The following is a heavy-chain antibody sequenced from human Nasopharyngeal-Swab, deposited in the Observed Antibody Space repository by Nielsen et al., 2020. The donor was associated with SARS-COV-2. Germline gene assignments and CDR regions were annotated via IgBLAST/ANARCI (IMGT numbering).Heavy chain of an antibody. Sequence: GGSLRLSCAASGFTVSSNYMSWVRQAPGKGLEWVSVIYSGGSTYYADSVKGRFTISRDNSKNTLYLQMNSLRAEDTAVYYCAKDLNSEGYCSSTSCYVLDYYGMDVWGQGTTVTVSS. CDR3: AKDLNSEGYCSSTSCYVLDYYGMDV. CDR2: IYSGGST. CDR1: GFTVSSNY. V-gene: IGHV3-66*01. J-gene: IGHJ6*02. D-gene: IGHD2-2*01.